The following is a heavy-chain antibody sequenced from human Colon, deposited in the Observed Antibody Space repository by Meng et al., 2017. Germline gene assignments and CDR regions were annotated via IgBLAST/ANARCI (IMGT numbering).Heavy chain of an antibody. Sequence: ASVKVSCKASGDIFTNFGISWVRQAPGQGLEWMGWVSNYNGVTNYAPKFQDRVSMTTDTSTTTAYMELRRLTSDDTAVYYCASTPLGGNHGTLGNWFDPWGQGTLVTVSS. V-gene: IGHV1-18*01. CDR3: ASTPLGGNHGTLGNWFDP. D-gene: IGHD1-1*01. J-gene: IGHJ5*02. CDR1: GDIFTNFG. CDR2: VSNYNGVT.